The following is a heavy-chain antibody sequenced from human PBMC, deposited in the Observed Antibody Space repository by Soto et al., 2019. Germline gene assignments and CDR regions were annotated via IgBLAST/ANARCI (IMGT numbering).Heavy chain of an antibody. D-gene: IGHD1-20*01. J-gene: IGHJ4*02. CDR3: ATVHNTSRSFDY. Sequence: EVQLLDSGGGLVQPGESLILCCAASGFSVNTYAMSWVRQAPGKGLEWVSTTGISGRTTYYADSVKGRFTVSRDDSKNTLDLQMSSLRAEDTAVYYCATVHNTSRSFDYWGQGTLVTVSS. CDR1: GFSVNTYA. V-gene: IGHV3-23*01. CDR2: TGISGRTT.